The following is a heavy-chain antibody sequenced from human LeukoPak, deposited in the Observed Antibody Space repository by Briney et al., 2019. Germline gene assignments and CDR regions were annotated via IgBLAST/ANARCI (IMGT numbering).Heavy chain of an antibody. Sequence: SVKVSCKASGGTFSSYAISWVRQAPGQGLEWMGGIIPIFGTANYARKFQGRVTITADESTSTAYMELSSLRSEDTAVYYCASELGIAAAVYYYGMDVWGQGTTVTVSS. V-gene: IGHV1-69*13. CDR1: GGTFSSYA. CDR3: ASELGIAAAVYYYGMDV. D-gene: IGHD6-13*01. CDR2: IIPIFGTA. J-gene: IGHJ6*02.